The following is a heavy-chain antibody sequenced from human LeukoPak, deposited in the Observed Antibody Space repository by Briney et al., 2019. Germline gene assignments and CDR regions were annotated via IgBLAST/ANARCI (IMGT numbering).Heavy chain of an antibody. CDR3: ARNTRSTEYYYGSGSYDSYYFDY. V-gene: IGHV3-20*03. CDR1: RFTFDYG. Sequence: LTRGSLRLSFAASRFTFDYGMSWVRQAPGKGLEWVSGINWNGGSTGYADSVKGRFTISRDNAKNSLYLQMNSLRAEDTALYYCARNTRSTEYYYGSGSYDSYYFDYWGQGTLVTVSS. J-gene: IGHJ4*02. CDR2: INWNGGST. D-gene: IGHD3-10*01.